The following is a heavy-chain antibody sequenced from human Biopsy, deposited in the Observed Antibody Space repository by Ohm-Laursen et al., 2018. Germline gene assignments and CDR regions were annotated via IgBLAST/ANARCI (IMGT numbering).Heavy chain of an antibody. V-gene: IGHV1-69*06. D-gene: IGHD3-9*01. Sequence: SVKVSCNASGCTFTSYGINWVRQAPGQGLEWLGGNIPILGTGNYAQKFQDRVTVAADTSTSTATMELRSLRSDDTAVYYCATKLTGYFHHWGQGILVIVSS. CDR3: ATKLTGYFHH. CDR1: GCTFTSYG. CDR2: NIPILGTG. J-gene: IGHJ1*01.